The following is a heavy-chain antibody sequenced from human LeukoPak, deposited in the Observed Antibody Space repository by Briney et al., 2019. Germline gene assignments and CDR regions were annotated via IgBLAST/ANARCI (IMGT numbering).Heavy chain of an antibody. V-gene: IGHV3-23*01. CDR3: AKSSSGYYTFDY. CDR1: GFTFSSYA. CDR2: ISGSGGST. J-gene: IGHJ4*02. Sequence: GGSLRLSCAASGFTFSSYAMSWVRQAPGKGLEWVSTISGSGGSTYYADSVKGRFTISRDNSKNTLYLQMNSLRAEDTAVYYCAKSSSGYYTFDYWGQGTLVTVSS. D-gene: IGHD3-3*01.